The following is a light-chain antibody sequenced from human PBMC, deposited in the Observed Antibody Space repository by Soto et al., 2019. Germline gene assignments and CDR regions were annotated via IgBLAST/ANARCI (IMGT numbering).Light chain of an antibody. J-gene: IGKJ1*01. CDR2: GAS. CDR3: QQYGSSLTWT. CDR1: QSVGSSY. Sequence: IVLTQSPGTLSVSPGKRATLSCRAIQSVGSSYLAWYQQKPGQAPRLLIYGASSRATGIPDRFSGSGSGTDFTLTISRLEPEDFAVYYCQQYGSSLTWTFGQGTKVDIK. V-gene: IGKV3-20*01.